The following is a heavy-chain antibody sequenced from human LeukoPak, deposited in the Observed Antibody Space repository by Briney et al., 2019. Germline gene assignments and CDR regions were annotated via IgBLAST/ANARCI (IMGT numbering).Heavy chain of an antibody. CDR3: ARLRVQQLASSYYMDV. D-gene: IGHD6-13*01. Sequence: SETLSLTCTVSGDSVTTTNFYWGWIRQAPGKGLEWIGNLYYGVNTYYKPSLKSRVTISVDMSLNQFSLILTSVTAADTGVYYCARLRVQQLASSYYMDVWGKGTTVTVSS. J-gene: IGHJ6*03. CDR1: GDSVTTTNFY. V-gene: IGHV4-39*01. CDR2: LYYGVNT.